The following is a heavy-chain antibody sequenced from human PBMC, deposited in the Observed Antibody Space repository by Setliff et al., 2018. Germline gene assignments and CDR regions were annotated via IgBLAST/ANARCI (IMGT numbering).Heavy chain of an antibody. CDR3: ARQAISGSDAFDI. J-gene: IGHJ3*02. CDR1: GYTFTNYW. CDR2: IYPGDSDT. V-gene: IGHV5-51*01. D-gene: IGHD3-3*01. Sequence: GESLKISCKGSGYTFTNYWIGWVRQMPGKDLEWMGIIYPGDSDTRYSPSFQGQVTISADKSISIAYLQWSSLKASDTAMYYCARQAISGSDAFDIWGQGTLVTVS.